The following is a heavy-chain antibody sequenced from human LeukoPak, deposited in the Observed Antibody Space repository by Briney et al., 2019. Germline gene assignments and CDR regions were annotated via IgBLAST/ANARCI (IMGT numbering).Heavy chain of an antibody. Sequence: GGSLRLSCAASGFTFSSYSLNWVRQAPGKGLEWVSFISSSSITIYYADSVKGRFTISRDNAEKSLYLQMNSLRAEDTAVYYCASARGGSYSAIDYWGQGTLVAVSS. D-gene: IGHD2-15*01. CDR1: GFTFSSYS. CDR3: ASARGGSYSAIDY. V-gene: IGHV3-48*04. J-gene: IGHJ4*02. CDR2: ISSSSITI.